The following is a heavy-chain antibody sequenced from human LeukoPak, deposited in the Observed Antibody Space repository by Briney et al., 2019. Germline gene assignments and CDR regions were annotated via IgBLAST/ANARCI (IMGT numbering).Heavy chain of an antibody. Sequence: PGGSLRLSCAASGFTFSDYYMSWIRQAPGKGLEWVSYISSSGSNIYYADSVRCRFTISRDNAKNSLYLQMISLRAEDTAVYYCARDPVEISYDYWGQGTLVTVSS. J-gene: IGHJ4*02. D-gene: IGHD5-24*01. CDR1: GFTFSDYY. V-gene: IGHV3-11*04. CDR2: ISSSGSNI. CDR3: ARDPVEISYDY.